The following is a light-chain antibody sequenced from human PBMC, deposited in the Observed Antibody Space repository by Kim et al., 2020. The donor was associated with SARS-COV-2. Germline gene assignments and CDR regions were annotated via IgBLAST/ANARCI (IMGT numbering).Light chain of an antibody. CDR3: QSYDRGNPWV. V-gene: IGLV6-57*03. CDR2: EDD. J-gene: IGLJ3*02. Sequence: KPVTISCSRSSGSIANNYVQWYQQRPGRAPTTVIYEDDQRPSGVPDRFSGSIDSSSNSASLIISGLKTEDEADYYCQSYDRGNPWVFGGGTKVTVL. CDR1: SGSIANNY.